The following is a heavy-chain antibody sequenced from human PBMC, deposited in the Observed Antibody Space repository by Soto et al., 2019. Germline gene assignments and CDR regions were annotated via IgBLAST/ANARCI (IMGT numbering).Heavy chain of an antibody. Sequence: PSETLSLTCTVSGGSISSSSYYWGWIRQPPGKGLEWIGSIYYSGSTYYNPSLKSRVTISVDTSKNQFSLKLSSVTAADTAVYYCARHMSSGWNAYYYDGMDVWGQGTTVTVSS. CDR3: ARHMSSGWNAYYYDGMDV. J-gene: IGHJ6*02. CDR2: IYYSGST. CDR1: GGSISSSSYY. D-gene: IGHD6-19*01. V-gene: IGHV4-39*01.